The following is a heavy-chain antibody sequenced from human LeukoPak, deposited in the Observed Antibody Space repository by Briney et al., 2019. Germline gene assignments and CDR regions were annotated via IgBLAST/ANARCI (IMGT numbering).Heavy chain of an antibody. V-gene: IGHV3-30-3*01. D-gene: IGHD3-3*01. J-gene: IGHJ3*01. Sequence: GGSLRLSCAASGFTVSSNYMSWVRQAPGKGLEWVTLISYDGNKIYYADSVKGRFTISRDNSKSTLYLQMNNLRAEDTAVYYCARESGWGLPHAFDLWGQGTMVAVSS. CDR1: GFTVSSNY. CDR2: ISYDGNKI. CDR3: ARESGWGLPHAFDL.